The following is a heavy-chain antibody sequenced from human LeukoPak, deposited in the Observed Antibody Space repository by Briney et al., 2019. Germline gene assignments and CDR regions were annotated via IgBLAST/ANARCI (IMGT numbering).Heavy chain of an antibody. Sequence: GGSLRLSCAASGFTFSSYWMSWVRQAPGKGLEWVANIKRDGSEKYYVDSVKGRFTISRDNAKNSLYLQMNSLRAEDTAVYHCARVGYSSSFDYWGQGTLVTVSS. CDR2: IKRDGSEK. CDR1: GFTFSSYW. D-gene: IGHD6-6*01. V-gene: IGHV3-7*01. CDR3: ARVGYSSSFDY. J-gene: IGHJ4*02.